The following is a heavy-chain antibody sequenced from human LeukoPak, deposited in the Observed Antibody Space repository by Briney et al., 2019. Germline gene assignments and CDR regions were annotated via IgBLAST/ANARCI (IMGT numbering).Heavy chain of an antibody. V-gene: IGHV1-18*01. Sequence: ASVNVSCKASGYTFTDYGFTWVRQAPGQGLEWMGWISSYNGNTSYAHKLKGRVTMTTDTSTNTAYMELRSLRSGDTAMYYCASSRIRNFWSGYTTGHNWFDPWGQGTLVTVSS. CDR2: ISSYNGNT. J-gene: IGHJ5*02. CDR1: GYTFTDYG. CDR3: ASSRIRNFWSGYTTGHNWFDP. D-gene: IGHD3-3*01.